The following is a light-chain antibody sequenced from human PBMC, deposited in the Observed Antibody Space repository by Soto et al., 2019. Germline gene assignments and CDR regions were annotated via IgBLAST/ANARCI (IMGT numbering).Light chain of an antibody. Sequence: IVMTQTPLSLSVTPGQPASISCKSSQSLLHSDGKTFLYWFLQKPGQPPQLLIQEVSNRFSGVPDKFSGSGSGTDFTLMLSRVEAEDAGVYYCMHSVQLPPVITLGQGTRLEIK. CDR3: MHSVQLPPVIT. CDR1: QSLLHSDGKTF. J-gene: IGKJ5*01. CDR2: EVS. V-gene: IGKV2D-29*01.